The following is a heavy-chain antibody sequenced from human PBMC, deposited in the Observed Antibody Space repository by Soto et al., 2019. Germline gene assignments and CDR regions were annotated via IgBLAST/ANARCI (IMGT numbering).Heavy chain of an antibody. CDR1: GGSISSYY. V-gene: IGHV4-4*07. Sequence: SETLSLTCTVSGGSISSYYWSWIRQPAGKGLEWIGRIYTSGSTNYNPSLKSRVTMSVDTSKNQFSLKLSSVTAADTAVCYCARTTHYYGSGTLGSPWFDHWGQGTRVTVSS. CDR2: IYTSGST. J-gene: IGHJ5*02. D-gene: IGHD3-10*01. CDR3: ARTTHYYGSGTLGSPWFDH.